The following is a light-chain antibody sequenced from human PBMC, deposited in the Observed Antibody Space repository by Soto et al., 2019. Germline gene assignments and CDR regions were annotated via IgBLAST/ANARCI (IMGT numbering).Light chain of an antibody. J-gene: IGKJ1*01. V-gene: IGKV2-28*01. CDR2: LDS. CDR3: MQSLETPWT. CDR1: QRLLHSNGYNY. Sequence: IVMTQSPLSLTVTPGEPASISCRSSQRLLHSNGYNYLEWYLQKPGQSPQLLITLDSDRASGVHDRFSGSGSGTDFTLTISRVEAEDVGLYYCMQSLETPWTFGQGTKGEIK.